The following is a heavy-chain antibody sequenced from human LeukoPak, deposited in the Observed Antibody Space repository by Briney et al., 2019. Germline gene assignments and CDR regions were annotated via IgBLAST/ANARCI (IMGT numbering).Heavy chain of an antibody. CDR2: ISPHTFNT. Sequence: ASVKVSCKASGYTFTTYGISWVRQAPGQGLEWVGWISPHTFNTNPAQKFQDRVTMTTDTSTSTAYMELSSLRFDDTAVYYCARDYYDSSGSPSFDYWGQGTLVTVSS. V-gene: IGHV1-18*01. J-gene: IGHJ4*02. D-gene: IGHD3-22*01. CDR1: GYTFTTYG. CDR3: ARDYYDSSGSPSFDY.